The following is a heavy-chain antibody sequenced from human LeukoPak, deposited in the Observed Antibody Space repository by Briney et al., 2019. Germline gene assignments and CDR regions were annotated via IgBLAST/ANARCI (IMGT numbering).Heavy chain of an antibody. D-gene: IGHD2-2*01. Sequence: GASVKVSCKASGYTFTSYDSNWVRQATGQGLEWMGWMNPNSGNSGYALKFQGRVTITRNTSISTAYMELSSLRSEDTAVYYCARESYCSSTSCYFLGRGYYYYYMDVWGKGTTVTVSS. J-gene: IGHJ6*03. CDR2: MNPNSGNS. V-gene: IGHV1-8*03. CDR3: ARESYCSSTSCYFLGRGYYYYYMDV. CDR1: GYTFTSYD.